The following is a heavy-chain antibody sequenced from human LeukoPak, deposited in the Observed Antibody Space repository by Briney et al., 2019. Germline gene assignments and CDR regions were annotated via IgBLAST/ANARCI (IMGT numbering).Heavy chain of an antibody. V-gene: IGHV1-2*02. J-gene: IGHJ4*02. D-gene: IGHD6-19*01. CDR3: EAATFPLPGIAVAGDFDY. CDR2: INPNSGGT. CDR1: GYTFTGYY. Sequence: GASVKVSCKASGYTFTGYYMHWERQAPGQGLEWMGWINPNSGGTNYAQKFQGRVTMTRDTSSSTAYMELSRLRSDDTAVYYCEAATFPLPGIAVAGDFDYWGQGTLVTVSS.